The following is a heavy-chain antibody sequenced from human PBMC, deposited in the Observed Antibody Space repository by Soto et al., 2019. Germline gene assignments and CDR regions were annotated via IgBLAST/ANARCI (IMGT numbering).Heavy chain of an antibody. Sequence: GGSLRLSCAASGFTFSDHYMDWVRQAPGKGLEWVGRTRNKANSYTTEYAASVKGRFTISSDDSKNSLYLQMNSLKTEDTAVYYCARESPSYYYDSSFDYWGQGTLVTVSS. V-gene: IGHV3-72*01. CDR3: ARESPSYYYDSSFDY. CDR1: GFTFSDHY. D-gene: IGHD3-22*01. CDR2: TRNKANSYTT. J-gene: IGHJ4*02.